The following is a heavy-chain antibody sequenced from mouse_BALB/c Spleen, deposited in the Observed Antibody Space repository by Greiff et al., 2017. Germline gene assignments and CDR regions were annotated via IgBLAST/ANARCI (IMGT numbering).Heavy chain of an antibody. CDR2: ISSGGSYT. D-gene: IGHD1-1*01. V-gene: IGHV5-6*01. Sequence: EVHLVESGGGLVKPGGSLKLSCAASGFTFSSYGMSWVRQTPDKRLEWVATISSGGSYTYYPDSVKGRFTISRDNAKNTLYLQMSSLKSEDTAMYYCAREGITTVRNAMDYWGQGTSVTVSS. CDR3: AREGITTVRNAMDY. CDR1: GFTFSSYG. J-gene: IGHJ4*01.